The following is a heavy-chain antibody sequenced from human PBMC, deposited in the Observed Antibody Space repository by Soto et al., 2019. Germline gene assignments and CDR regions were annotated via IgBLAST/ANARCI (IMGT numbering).Heavy chain of an antibody. CDR2: LNSDGTSA. CDR1: GFTFSSNW. Sequence: EVQLVESGGGLVQRGGSLRLSCEGSGFTFSSNWMHWVRQDPGKGLVWVSRLNSDGTSANYADSVKGRFTISRDNAKNTLFLQMNSLTAEDTALYYCARGPSGWYGFDYWGQGTLVTVSS. V-gene: IGHV3-74*01. CDR3: ARGPSGWYGFDY. J-gene: IGHJ4*02. D-gene: IGHD6-19*01.